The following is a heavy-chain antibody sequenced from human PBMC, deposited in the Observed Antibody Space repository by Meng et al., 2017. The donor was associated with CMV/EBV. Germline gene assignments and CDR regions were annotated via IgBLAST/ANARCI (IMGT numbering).Heavy chain of an antibody. D-gene: IGHD6-6*01. CDR2: IIPILGRA. Sequence: SVKVSCKASGGTFSSYTISWVRQAPGQGLEWMGRIIPILGRANYAQKFQGRVTITADKSTSTAYMELSSLRSEDTAVYYCARDLLGYSSSTNWFDPWGQGTLVTVSS. V-gene: IGHV1-69*08. J-gene: IGHJ5*02. CDR3: ARDLLGYSSSTNWFDP. CDR1: GGTFSSYT.